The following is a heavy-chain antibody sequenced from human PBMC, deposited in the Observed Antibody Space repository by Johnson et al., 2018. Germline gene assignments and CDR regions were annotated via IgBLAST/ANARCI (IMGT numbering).Heavy chain of an antibody. Sequence: QVQLVESGGGVVQPGRSLRLSCAASGFTFSSYAMHWVRQAPGMGLEWVAVISYDGSTKYYADSVKGRFTISRDNAKNSLYLQVNSLRDEDTAVYYCASGCSYTSCYRTDYFQHWGQGTLVTVSS. V-gene: IGHV3-30-3*01. J-gene: IGHJ1*01. D-gene: IGHD2-2*02. CDR3: ASGCSYTSCYRTDYFQH. CDR2: ISYDGSTK. CDR1: GFTFSSYA.